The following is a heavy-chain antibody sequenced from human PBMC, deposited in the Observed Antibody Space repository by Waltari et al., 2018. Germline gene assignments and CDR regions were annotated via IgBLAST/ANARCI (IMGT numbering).Heavy chain of an antibody. Sequence: QVQLQESGPGLVKSSETLSLTCSVSGGSLSDHFWSWVRQSPGKGLVWIGNVYYRGTTSYNPSLKSRVTISIDTSKNQCSLKLNSVTAADTAIYYCARMYYYDYYYGMDVWGQGTTVIVSS. V-gene: IGHV4-59*11. CDR2: VYYRGTT. CDR3: ARMYYYDYYYGMDV. J-gene: IGHJ6*02. D-gene: IGHD3-10*01. CDR1: GGSLSDHF.